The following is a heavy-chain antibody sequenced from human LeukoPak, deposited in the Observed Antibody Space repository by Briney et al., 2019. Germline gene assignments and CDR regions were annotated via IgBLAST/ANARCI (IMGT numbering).Heavy chain of an antibody. Sequence: SETLSLTCTVSGGSISSSSYYWGWIRQPPGKGLEWIGRIYISGNTNYNPSLKSRVTISVDTSKNQFSLKLSSVTAADTAIYYCASVEMATVYFQHWGQGTLVTVSS. CDR1: GGSISSSSYY. CDR2: IYISGNT. CDR3: ASVEMATVYFQH. D-gene: IGHD5-24*01. V-gene: IGHV4-39*07. J-gene: IGHJ1*01.